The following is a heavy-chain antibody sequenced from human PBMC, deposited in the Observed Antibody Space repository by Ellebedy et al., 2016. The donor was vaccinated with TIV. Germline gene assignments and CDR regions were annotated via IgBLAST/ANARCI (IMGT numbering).Heavy chain of an antibody. V-gene: IGHV3-30*03. D-gene: IGHD3-10*01. CDR1: GFTFSSYG. CDR2: ISYDGSNK. Sequence: GGSLRLSXAASGFTFSSYGMHWVRQAPGKGLEWVAVISYDGSNKYYADSVKGRFTISRDNSKNTLYLQMNSLRAEDTAVYYCVWPAIPPTPSGSYYNGGYWGQGTLVTVSS. CDR3: VWPAIPPTPSGSYYNGGY. J-gene: IGHJ4*02.